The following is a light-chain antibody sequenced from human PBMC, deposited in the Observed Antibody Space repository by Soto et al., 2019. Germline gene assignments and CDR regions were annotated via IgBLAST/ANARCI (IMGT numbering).Light chain of an antibody. J-gene: IGLJ2*01. CDR2: DVN. CDR3: CSFAGTDTLRI. Sequence: QSALTQPRSVSGSPGQSVTISCTGTSSDVGGYDFVSWYQQHPGKVPKLMIYDVNKRPSGVPDRFSGSKSGNMASLTISGLQVDDEADYYCCSFAGTDTLRIFGAGTKLTVL. V-gene: IGLV2-11*01. CDR1: SSDVGGYDF.